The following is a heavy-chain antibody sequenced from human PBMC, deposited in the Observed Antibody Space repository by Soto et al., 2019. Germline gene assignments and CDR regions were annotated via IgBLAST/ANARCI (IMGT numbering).Heavy chain of an antibody. D-gene: IGHD2-8*01. Sequence: GGSLRLSCAASGFTFSSYGMHWVRQAPGKGLEWVAVISYDGSNKYYADSVKGRFTISRDNSKNTLYLQMNSLRAEDTAVYYCAKDRGVNGVWMYYYYGMDVWGQGTTVTVSS. CDR2: ISYDGSNK. CDR1: GFTFSSYG. CDR3: AKDRGVNGVWMYYYYGMDV. J-gene: IGHJ6*02. V-gene: IGHV3-30*18.